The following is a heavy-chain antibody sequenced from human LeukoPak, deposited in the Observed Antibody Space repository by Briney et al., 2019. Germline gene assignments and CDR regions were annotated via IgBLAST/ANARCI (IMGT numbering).Heavy chain of an antibody. CDR2: INNRGSET. D-gene: IGHD3-10*01. CDR3: ARGSFGPDI. CDR1: GFTFSSYW. V-gene: IGHV3-74*03. Sequence: PGGSLRLSCAASGFTFSSYWMHRVRQAPGEGLVWVSRINNRGSETMYADSVKGRFTISRDNAKNTLYLQMNSLRAEDTAMYYCARGSFGPDIWGQGTVVTVSS. J-gene: IGHJ3*02.